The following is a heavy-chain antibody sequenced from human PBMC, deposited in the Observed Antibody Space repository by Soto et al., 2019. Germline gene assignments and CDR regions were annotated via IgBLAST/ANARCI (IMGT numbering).Heavy chain of an antibody. CDR1: GGSVSGDY. CDR3: ARHGGQFFDL. J-gene: IGHJ4*02. D-gene: IGHD6-19*01. V-gene: IGHV4-34*01. Sequence: PSETLSLTCAVYGGSVSGDYWSWIRQPPGEGLEWIGEIHHGGSIKYKPSLKSRVSISMDTSKDQFSLNLNSVTAADTSVYFCARHGGQFFDLWGQGILVTVSS. CDR2: IHHGGSI.